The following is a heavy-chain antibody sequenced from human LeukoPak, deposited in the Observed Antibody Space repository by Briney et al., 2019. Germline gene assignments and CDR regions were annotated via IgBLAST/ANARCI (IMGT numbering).Heavy chain of an antibody. CDR2: FIPIFGTA. CDR3: ARVNEPYYDILTGYLWNWFDP. Sequence: SVKVSCKASGGTFSSYAISWVRQAPGQGLEWMGGFIPIFGTANYAQKFQGRVTITADESTSTAYMELSSLRSEDTAVYYCARVNEPYYDILTGYLWNWFDPWGQGTLVTVSS. D-gene: IGHD3-9*01. V-gene: IGHV1-69*01. J-gene: IGHJ5*02. CDR1: GGTFSSYA.